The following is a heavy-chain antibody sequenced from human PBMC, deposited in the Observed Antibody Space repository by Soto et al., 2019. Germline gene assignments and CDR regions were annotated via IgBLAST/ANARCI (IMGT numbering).Heavy chain of an antibody. CDR2: IISICSII. V-gene: IGHV3-48*01. J-gene: IGHJ5*02. CDR1: GFSFSDYS. Sequence: PGGSLRLSCAASGFSFSDYSMNWVRQAPGKGLEWVSYIISICSIIYYADSVKGRFTISRDNAKNSLYLQINSLRAEDTAVYYCARDSALMTTVNWFDPWGQGTLVTVSS. CDR3: ARDSALMTTVNWFDP. D-gene: IGHD4-4*01.